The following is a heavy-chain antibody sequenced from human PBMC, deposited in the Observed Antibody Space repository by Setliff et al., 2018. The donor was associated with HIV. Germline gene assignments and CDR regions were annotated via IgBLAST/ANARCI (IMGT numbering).Heavy chain of an antibody. CDR1: GYTFTGYY. D-gene: IGHD3-9*01. J-gene: IGHJ4*02. Sequence: ASVKVSCKASGYTFTGYYMHWVRQAPGQGLEWMGWINPNSGGTNYAQKYQGRVTMTRDTSINTVYMELSSLTSDDTALYYCARQDIPTGYYLFDYWGQGTLVTVSS. CDR3: ARQDIPTGYYLFDY. CDR2: INPNSGGT. V-gene: IGHV1-2*02.